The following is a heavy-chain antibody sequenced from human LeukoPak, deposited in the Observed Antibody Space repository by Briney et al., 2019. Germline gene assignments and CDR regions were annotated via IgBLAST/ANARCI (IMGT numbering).Heavy chain of an antibody. Sequence: PGGSLRLSCAASGFTLSYYAMRGVHQAAGRGREGVSGISGSGGSTYYADSLEGRFTISIDNSKNTLYLQMNSLTAEDTAVYYCAKIYNGSYAPEYYFDYWGQGTPVT. CDR3: AKIYNGSYAPEYYFDY. V-gene: IGHV3-23*01. CDR1: GFTLSYYA. J-gene: IGHJ4*01. D-gene: IGHD1-7*01. CDR2: ISGSGGST.